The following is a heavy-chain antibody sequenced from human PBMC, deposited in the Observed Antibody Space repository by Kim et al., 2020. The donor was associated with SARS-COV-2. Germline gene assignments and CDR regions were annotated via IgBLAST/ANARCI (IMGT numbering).Heavy chain of an antibody. J-gene: IGHJ5*02. V-gene: IGHV5-51*01. CDR1: GYSFTGYW. CDR2: IFPGNSDT. D-gene: IGHD6-25*01. CDR3: ARRDGYGAAAYYKDWLDP. Sequence: GESLKISCKGSGYSFTGYWIGWVRQVPGKGLEWMGTIFPGNSDTRYSPSFQGQVTFSADKSINTAYLQWSSLKASDTATYYCARRDGYGAAAYYKDWLDPWSQGTLVTVSS.